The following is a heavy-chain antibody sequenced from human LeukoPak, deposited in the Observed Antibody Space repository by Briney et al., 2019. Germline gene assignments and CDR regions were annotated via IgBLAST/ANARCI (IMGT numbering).Heavy chain of an antibody. CDR1: GYTFTDYY. CDR3: AREYLGATSPPDAFDI. J-gene: IGHJ3*02. D-gene: IGHD1-26*01. V-gene: IGHV1-18*04. CDR2: ISAYNGNT. Sequence: ASVKVSCKASGYTFTDYYMHWVRQAPGQGLEWMGWISAYNGNTNYAQKLQGRVTMTTDTSTSTAYMELRSLRSDDTAVYYCAREYLGATSPPDAFDIWGQGTMVTVSS.